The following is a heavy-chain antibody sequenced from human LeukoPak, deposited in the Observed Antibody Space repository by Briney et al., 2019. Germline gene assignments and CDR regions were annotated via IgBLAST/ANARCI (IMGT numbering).Heavy chain of an antibody. CDR3: ARGPPHRTTMIVEIVDAFDV. CDR1: GFTLGEYA. Sequence: PGGSLRLSCTASGFTLGEYAMSWVRQAPGKGLEWVAVIWYDGDNKYYEDSVKGRFTISRDNSKNTLYLQMNSLRAEDTAVYYCARGPPHRTTMIVEIVDAFDVWGQGTMVTVSS. CDR2: IWYDGDNK. D-gene: IGHD3-22*01. V-gene: IGHV3-33*08. J-gene: IGHJ3*01.